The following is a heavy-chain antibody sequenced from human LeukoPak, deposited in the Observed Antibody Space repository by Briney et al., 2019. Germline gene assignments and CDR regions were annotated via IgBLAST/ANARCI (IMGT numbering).Heavy chain of an antibody. Sequence: GASVKVSCKASGYPFSNYDVNWVRQAPGQGLEWMAWMNPGSGDTGYAQKFQGRLTMSSNISMNTASMELRSLTSEDTAVYFCARYRRGYYMDVWGTGTPVTVSS. J-gene: IGHJ6*03. D-gene: IGHD2-2*01. CDR3: ARYRRGYYMDV. CDR2: MNPGSGDT. V-gene: IGHV1-8*01. CDR1: GYPFSNYD.